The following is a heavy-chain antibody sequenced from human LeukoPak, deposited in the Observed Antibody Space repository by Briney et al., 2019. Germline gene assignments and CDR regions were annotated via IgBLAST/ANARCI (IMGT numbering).Heavy chain of an antibody. D-gene: IGHD3-22*01. Sequence: NPSETLSLTCTVSGGSISSGGYYWSWIRQHPGKGLEWIGYIYYSGSTYYNPSLKSRVTISVDTSENQFSLKLSSVTAADTAVYYCAKQHKSVSMILVVTSHFDFWGQGTLVTVSS. CDR2: IYYSGST. CDR3: AKQHKSVSMILVVTSHFDF. J-gene: IGHJ4*02. V-gene: IGHV4-39*01. CDR1: GGSISSGGYY.